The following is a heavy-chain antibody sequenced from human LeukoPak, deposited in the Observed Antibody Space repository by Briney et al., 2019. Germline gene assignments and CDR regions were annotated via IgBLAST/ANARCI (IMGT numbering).Heavy chain of an antibody. V-gene: IGHV3-21*01. CDR2: ISSSSYI. CDR1: GFTFSSYS. Sequence: SGASLRLSCAASGFTFSSYSMNWVHQAPGKGLEWVSSISSSSYIYYADSVKGRFTISRDKAKNSLYVQMNSLRAEDTAIYYCAREGMVATFDYWGQGTLVTVSS. J-gene: IGHJ4*02. D-gene: IGHD5-12*01. CDR3: AREGMVATFDY.